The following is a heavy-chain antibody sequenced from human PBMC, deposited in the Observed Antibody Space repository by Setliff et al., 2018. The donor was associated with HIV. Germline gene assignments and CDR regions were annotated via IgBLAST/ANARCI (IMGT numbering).Heavy chain of an antibody. J-gene: IGHJ4*02. V-gene: IGHV5-51*01. CDR3: ARQPMVQGIETNFDY. Sequence: PGESLKISCKGSGYSFSSYWIGWVRQMPGKGLEFMGLLYPADSNIRYSPSFEGQVTISADKYIDTAYLQWSSLKSSDTAIYYCARQPMVQGIETNFDYWGQGTQVTVSS. D-gene: IGHD3-10*01. CDR1: GYSFSSYW. CDR2: LYPADSNI.